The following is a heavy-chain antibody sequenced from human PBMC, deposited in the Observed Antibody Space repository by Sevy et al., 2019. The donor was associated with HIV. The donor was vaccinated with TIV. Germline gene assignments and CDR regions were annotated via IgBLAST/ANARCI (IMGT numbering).Heavy chain of an antibody. J-gene: IGHJ5*02. CDR1: GFIFSTYG. CDR2: IWYDGINK. CDR3: ARHSRNGLDP. D-gene: IGHD2-8*01. Sequence: GGYLRLSCVASGFIFSTYGMHCVRQAPGKGLEWVAVIWYDGINKEYADSVKGRFIISRDNSKNTMYLEMDSMRAEDTAVYYCARHSRNGLDPWGQGASVSVSS. V-gene: IGHV3-33*01.